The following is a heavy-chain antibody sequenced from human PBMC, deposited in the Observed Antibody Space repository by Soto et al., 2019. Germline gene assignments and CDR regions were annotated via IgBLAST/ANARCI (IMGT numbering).Heavy chain of an antibody. Sequence: EVQLVESGGGLVQPGGSLRLSCAASGFTFSDYRMYWVRQVPGKGLVWVSSINTDGSSTYYADSVKGRFTISRDNAENTLYLQINSLRAEDTAIYYCARASRTSWYELPFWGQGTRVTVSS. V-gene: IGHV3-74*01. CDR2: INTDGSST. CDR3: ARASRTSWYELPF. CDR1: GFTFSDYR. D-gene: IGHD2-2*01. J-gene: IGHJ4*02.